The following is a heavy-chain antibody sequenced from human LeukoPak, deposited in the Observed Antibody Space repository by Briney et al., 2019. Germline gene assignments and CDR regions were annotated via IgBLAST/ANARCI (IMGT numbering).Heavy chain of an antibody. Sequence: GGSLRLSCAASGFTFSTCFMHWVRQAPGKGLEWVADIASDGSHTFYVESVKGRFTISRDNSKNTLYLQMNSLRAEDTAVYFCARERQDTILHSGAFDIWGQGTMVTVSS. D-gene: IGHD2-21*01. CDR2: IASDGSHT. J-gene: IGHJ3*02. CDR3: ARERQDTILHSGAFDI. V-gene: IGHV3-30-3*01. CDR1: GFTFSTCF.